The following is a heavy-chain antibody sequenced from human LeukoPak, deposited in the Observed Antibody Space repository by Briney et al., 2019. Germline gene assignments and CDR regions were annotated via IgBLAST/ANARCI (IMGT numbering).Heavy chain of an antibody. CDR1: GGSISGYY. V-gene: IGHV4-59*01. CDR2: IYYSGST. D-gene: IGHD4-17*01. J-gene: IGHJ4*02. Sequence: PSGTLSLTCTVSGGSISGYYWSWIRQPPGKGLEWIGEIYYSGSTNYNPSLKSRVTISVDTSKNQFSLKLTSVTAADTAVYYCAREAGDYVGVLDYWGQGTLVTVSS. CDR3: AREAGDYVGVLDY.